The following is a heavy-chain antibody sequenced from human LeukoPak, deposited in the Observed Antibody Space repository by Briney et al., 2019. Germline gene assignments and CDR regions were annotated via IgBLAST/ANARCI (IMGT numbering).Heavy chain of an antibody. CDR3: ARENFRYYDSSGYYGALDY. CDR1: GGTFSSYA. V-gene: IGHV1-69*04. J-gene: IGHJ4*02. D-gene: IGHD3-22*01. CDR2: IIPILGIA. Sequence: GASVKVSCKASGGTFSSYAISWVRQAPGQGLEWMGRIIPILGIANYAQKFQGRVTITADKSTSTAYMELRSLRSDDTAVYYCARENFRYYDSSGYYGALDYWGQGTLVTVSS.